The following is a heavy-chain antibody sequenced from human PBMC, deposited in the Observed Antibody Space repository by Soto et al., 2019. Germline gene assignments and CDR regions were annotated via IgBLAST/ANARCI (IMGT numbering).Heavy chain of an antibody. CDR1: GFTFSSYA. CDR3: ERGTQSWFDP. V-gene: IGHV3-30-3*01. D-gene: IGHD3-16*01. J-gene: IGHJ5*02. Sequence: GESLRLSCAASGFTFSSYAMHWGRQAPGKRLEWVAVISYDGSNKYYADSVKGRFTISRDNSKNTLYLQMNSLRAEDTAVYYCERGTQSWFDPRGQGLLVTLSS. CDR2: ISYDGSNK.